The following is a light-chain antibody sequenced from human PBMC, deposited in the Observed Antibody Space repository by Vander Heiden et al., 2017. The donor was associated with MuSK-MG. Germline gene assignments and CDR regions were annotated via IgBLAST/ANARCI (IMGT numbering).Light chain of an antibody. CDR3: DSYTISRTEV. J-gene: IGLJ1*01. V-gene: IGLV2-14*01. CDR1: RSDVGAYNF. Sequence: QSVLTQPASVSGSPGQSITISCAGSRSDVGAYNFVSWYQHHPGKAPKCIRYGVNSRPSGVSDRFSGSKSGNTASLTMSGLQHEDEADYFCDSYTISRTEVFGGGTKVTVL. CDR2: GVN.